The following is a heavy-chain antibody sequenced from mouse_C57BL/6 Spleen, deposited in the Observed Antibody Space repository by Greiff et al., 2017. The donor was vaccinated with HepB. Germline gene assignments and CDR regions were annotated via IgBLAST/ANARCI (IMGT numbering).Heavy chain of an antibody. Sequence: QVQLQQSGAELVRPGTSVKMSCKASGYTFTNYWIGWAKQRPGHGLEWIGDIYPGGGYTNYNEKFKGKATLTADKSSSTAYMQFSSLTSEDSAIYYCARYGNYPYWYFDVWGTGTTVTVSS. CDR1: GYTFTNYW. CDR2: IYPGGGYT. V-gene: IGHV1-63*01. D-gene: IGHD2-1*01. CDR3: ARYGNYPYWYFDV. J-gene: IGHJ1*03.